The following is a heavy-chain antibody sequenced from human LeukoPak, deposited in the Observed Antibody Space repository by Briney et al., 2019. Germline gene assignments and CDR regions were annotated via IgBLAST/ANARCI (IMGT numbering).Heavy chain of an antibody. CDR2: ILHSGDT. D-gene: IGHD6-19*01. Sequence: SETLSLTCAVSGGSISRGNWWSWVRQPPGKGLKWIGDILHSGDTNYNPSLKSRVTISVDTSKNQFSLKLSSVTAADTAVYYCARGLELYSSGWHDAFDIWGQGTMVTVSS. CDR3: ARGLELYSSGWHDAFDI. J-gene: IGHJ3*02. V-gene: IGHV4-4*02. CDR1: GGSISRGNW.